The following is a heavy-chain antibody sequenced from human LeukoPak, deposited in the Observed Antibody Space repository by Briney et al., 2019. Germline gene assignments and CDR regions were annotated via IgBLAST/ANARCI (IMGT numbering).Heavy chain of an antibody. V-gene: IGHV3-33*01. CDR3: NRGATGEGGFDY. J-gene: IGHJ4*02. Sequence: GGSLRLSCAASGFTFSNYGMHWVRQAPGKGLEWVAVIWYDGSNSYADSVKGRFTISRDNSKNTLYLQMTSLRAEDTAVYYCNRGATGEGGFDYWGQGTLVTVSS. CDR2: IWYDGSN. D-gene: IGHD1-26*01. CDR1: GFTFSNYG.